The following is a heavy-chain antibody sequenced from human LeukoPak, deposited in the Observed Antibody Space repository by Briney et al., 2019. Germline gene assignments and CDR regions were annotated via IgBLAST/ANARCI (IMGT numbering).Heavy chain of an antibody. V-gene: IGHV1-18*01. CDR1: GYIFTTYG. CDR3: ARGGHYYDSSGYSVRTEFDY. J-gene: IGHJ4*02. CDR2: ISAYNGNT. D-gene: IGHD3-22*01. Sequence: ASVKVSCKASGYIFTTYGVSWVRQAPGQGLEWMGWISAYNGNTDYPQKLQGRVTVTTDTSTSTAYMELRSLRSDDTAVYYCARGGHYYDSSGYSVRTEFDYWGQGTLVTVSS.